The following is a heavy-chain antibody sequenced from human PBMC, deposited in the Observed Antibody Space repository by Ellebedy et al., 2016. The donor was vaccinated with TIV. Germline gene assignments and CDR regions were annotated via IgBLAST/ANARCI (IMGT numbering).Heavy chain of an antibody. V-gene: IGHV5-51*01. Sequence: PGGSLRLSCKASGYRFSSYWIGWVRQKPGKGLEWMGIINPGDSDTKYSPSFQGQVTISADKSISTAYRQWTSLKASDSAMYYCARLGASTGCCEYHFYHMDVWGQGTTVTVSS. J-gene: IGHJ6*02. CDR2: INPGDSDT. CDR3: ARLGASTGCCEYHFYHMDV. CDR1: GYRFSSYW. D-gene: IGHD2-2*01.